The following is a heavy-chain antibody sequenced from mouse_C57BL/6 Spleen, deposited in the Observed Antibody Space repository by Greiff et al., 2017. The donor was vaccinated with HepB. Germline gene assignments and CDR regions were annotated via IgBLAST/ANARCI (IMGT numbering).Heavy chain of an antibody. Sequence: EVQLQESGGDLVKPGGSLKLSCAASGFTFSSYGMSWVRQTPDKRLEWVATISSGGSYTYYPDSVKGRFPISRDNAKNTLYLQMSSLKSEDTAMYYCARQGLRLPSWFAYWGQGTLVTVSA. D-gene: IGHD3-2*02. V-gene: IGHV5-6*01. J-gene: IGHJ3*01. CDR2: ISSGGSYT. CDR3: ARQGLRLPSWFAY. CDR1: GFTFSSYG.